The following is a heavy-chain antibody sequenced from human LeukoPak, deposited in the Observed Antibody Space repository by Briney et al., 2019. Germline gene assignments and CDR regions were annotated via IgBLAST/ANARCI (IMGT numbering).Heavy chain of an antibody. V-gene: IGHV4-31*02. CDR3: ARGGIVVVPIDP. CDR2: IYYSGST. J-gene: IGHJ5*02. Sequence: TLSLTXXXSGGSISSGGYYWSWIRQHPGKGLEWIGYIYYSGSTYYNPSLKSRVTISVDTSKNQFSLKLSSVTAADTAVYYCARGGIVVVPIDPWGQGTLVTVSS. D-gene: IGHD2-2*01. CDR1: GGSISSGGYY.